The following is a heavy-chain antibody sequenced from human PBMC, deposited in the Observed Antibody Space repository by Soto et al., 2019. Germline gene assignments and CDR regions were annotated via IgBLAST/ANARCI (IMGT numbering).Heavy chain of an antibody. Sequence: QVHLVQSGAEVKKPGASVKVSCKASGYTFTNYDINWVRQAPGQGLEWMGWISTYTGNTNYAQKLQGRVTMTTDTSTSTAYMELRSLRSDDTAVYYCARGYYYGSGRPTPGGMDVWGQETTVTVSS. D-gene: IGHD3-10*01. J-gene: IGHJ6*02. V-gene: IGHV1-18*01. CDR1: GYTFTNYD. CDR3: ARGYYYGSGRPTPGGMDV. CDR2: ISTYTGNT.